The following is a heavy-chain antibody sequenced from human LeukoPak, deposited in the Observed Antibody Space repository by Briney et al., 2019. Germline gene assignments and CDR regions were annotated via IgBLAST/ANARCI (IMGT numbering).Heavy chain of an antibody. CDR2: TYYRSRWYN. J-gene: IGHJ3*02. CDR3: ARDPIATALRDAFDI. Sequence: SQTLSLTCAISGDSVSSNSAAWNWIRQSPSRGLEWLGRTYYRSRWYNDYAVSVKGRITVNPDTSKNQFSLHLNSVTPEDTAVYYCARDPIATALRDAFDIWGQGTMVSVSS. CDR1: GDSVSSNSAA. D-gene: IGHD6-13*01. V-gene: IGHV6-1*01.